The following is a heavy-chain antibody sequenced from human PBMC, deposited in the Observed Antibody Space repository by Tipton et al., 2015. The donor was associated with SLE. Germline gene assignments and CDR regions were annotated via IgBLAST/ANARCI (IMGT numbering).Heavy chain of an antibody. CDR1: GFTFNTFP. Sequence: SLRLSCAASGFTFNTFPMTWVRQAPGKGLEWVSAISGSGGSTYYADSVKDRFTISRDNSKNTLYLQMNSLRAEDTAVYYCAKGSQWLPLWGQGTLVTVSS. D-gene: IGHD6-19*01. J-gene: IGHJ4*02. CDR2: ISGSGGST. CDR3: AKGSQWLPL. V-gene: IGHV3-23*01.